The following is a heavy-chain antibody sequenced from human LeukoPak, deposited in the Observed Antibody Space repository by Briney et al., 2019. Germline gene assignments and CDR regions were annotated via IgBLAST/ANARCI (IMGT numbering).Heavy chain of an antibody. J-gene: IGHJ4*02. CDR2: IKSTGSGATT. CDR1: GINLNLAW. D-gene: IGHD2-8*01. V-gene: IGHV3-15*01. Sequence: PGGSLRLSCVVSGINLNLAWMTWVRQAPGKGLEWVGRIKSTGSGATTDYAAPVKGRFIILRDDSENTLYLQMNSLKIEDTGAYYCASVRDPTSWSLDHWGQGTPVIVSS. CDR3: ASVRDPTSWSLDH.